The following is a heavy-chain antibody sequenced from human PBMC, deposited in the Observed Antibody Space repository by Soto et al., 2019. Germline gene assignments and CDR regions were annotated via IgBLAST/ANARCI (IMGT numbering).Heavy chain of an antibody. V-gene: IGHV4-38-2*01. J-gene: IGHJ6*02. D-gene: IGHD3-10*01. CDR2: IYHSGST. CDR1: GYSXNSGYY. CDR3: ARVGGYGMDV. Sequence: SXTXSLTCAVSGYSXNSGYYWVWIRQPPGKGLEWIGIIYHSGSTYNNPSLKSRVTISVDTSKNQFSLKLSSVTAEDTAVYYCARVGGYGMDVWGQGTTVTVS.